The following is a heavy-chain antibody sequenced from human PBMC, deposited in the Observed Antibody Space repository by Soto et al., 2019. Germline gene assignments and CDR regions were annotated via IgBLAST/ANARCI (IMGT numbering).Heavy chain of an antibody. CDR3: ARGGTSSRRAVAGYFHY. D-gene: IGHD1-7*01. J-gene: IGHJ1*01. CDR1: GGSVSGSSHY. Sequence: QVQLQESGPGLLKPSETLSLTCSVSGGSVSGSSHYWNWIRQTPGKGLEWIGYIDYSGRTNYSPSLTSRVTISVDTSKTQFSLKLSSVTAADTAVYYCARGGTSSRRAVAGYFHYWGQGTQVTVSS. V-gene: IGHV4-61*01. CDR2: IDYSGRT.